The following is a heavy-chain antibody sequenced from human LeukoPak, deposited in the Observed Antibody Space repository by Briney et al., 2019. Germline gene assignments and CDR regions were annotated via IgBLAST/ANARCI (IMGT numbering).Heavy chain of an antibody. CDR2: IYPGGSDT. D-gene: IGHD4-17*01. CDR3: ARTRNYGGYQYAFDI. CDR1: GYSFTSYW. J-gene: IGHJ3*02. Sequence: GESLKISCKGSGYSFTSYWIGWVRQMPGKGREWRGIIYPGGSDTTYSPSFQGRVTISADKSISTASLQWSSLKASDTAMYCCARTRNYGGYQYAFDIWGQGTMVTVSS. V-gene: IGHV5-51*01.